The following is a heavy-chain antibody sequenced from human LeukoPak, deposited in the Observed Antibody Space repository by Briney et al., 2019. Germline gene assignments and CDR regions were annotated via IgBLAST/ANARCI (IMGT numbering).Heavy chain of an antibody. J-gene: IGHJ4*02. D-gene: IGHD3-22*01. CDR2: IYSGGST. CDR3: ARGPGGYFPFFDY. Sequence: PGGSLRLSCAASGFTVSSNYVRWVRQAPGKGLEWVSVIYSGGSTYYADSVKGRFTISRDNSKNTLYLQMNSLRAEDTAVYYCARGPGGYFPFFDYWGQGTLVTVSS. V-gene: IGHV3-53*01. CDR1: GFTVSSNY.